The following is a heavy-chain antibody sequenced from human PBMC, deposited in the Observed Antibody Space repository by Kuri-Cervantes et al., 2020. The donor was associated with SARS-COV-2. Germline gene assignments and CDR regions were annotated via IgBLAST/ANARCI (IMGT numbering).Heavy chain of an antibody. V-gene: IGHV3-30*03. D-gene: IGHD3-16*01. J-gene: IGHJ5*02. Sequence: GGSLRLSCAASGFTFSSYSMNWVRQAPGKGLEWVAVISYDGSNKYYADSVKGRYTISRDTSKNTLYVQMNSLRAEDTAVYYCARDYGPWGQGTLVTVSS. CDR2: ISYDGSNK. CDR3: ARDYGP. CDR1: GFTFSSYS.